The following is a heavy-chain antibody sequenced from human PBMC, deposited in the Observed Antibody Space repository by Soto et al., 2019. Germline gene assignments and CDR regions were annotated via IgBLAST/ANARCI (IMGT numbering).Heavy chain of an antibody. Sequence: GASVKASCKASGYTFTSYYMHWVRQSPEQGLEWMGIINPSGGSTSYAQKFQGRVTMTRDTSTSTAYMELSSLRSEDTAVYYCARDSITNTRSYGSTTLGYYYYGMDVWGQGTTVTVSS. V-gene: IGHV1-46*01. CDR2: INPSGGST. D-gene: IGHD3-10*01. CDR3: ARDSITNTRSYGSTTLGYYYYGMDV. CDR1: GYTFTSYY. J-gene: IGHJ6*02.